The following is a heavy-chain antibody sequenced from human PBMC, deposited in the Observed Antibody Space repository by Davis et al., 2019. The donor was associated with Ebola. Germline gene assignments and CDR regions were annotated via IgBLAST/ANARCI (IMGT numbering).Heavy chain of an antibody. CDR2: IYYSGST. D-gene: IGHD2-2*01. V-gene: IGHV4-39*02. CDR3: AREGEVPAARMDV. Sequence: SETLSLTCTVSGGSISSSSYYWGWIRQPPGKGLEWIGSIYYSGSTYYNPSLKSRVTISVDTSKNQFSLKLSSVTAADTAVYYCAREGEVPAARMDVWGQGTTVTVSS. CDR1: GGSISSSSYY. J-gene: IGHJ6*02.